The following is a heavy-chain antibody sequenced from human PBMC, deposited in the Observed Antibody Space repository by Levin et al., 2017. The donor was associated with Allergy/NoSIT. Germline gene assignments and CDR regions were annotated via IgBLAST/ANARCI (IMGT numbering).Heavy chain of an antibody. Sequence: PGGSLRLSCAASGFTFSTYAMCWVRQAPGKGLEYVSGISSNGGSTYYADSVKGRFTISRDNSKNTLYLQMGSLRAEDMAVYYCARYWNYGDYWGQGALVTVSS. CDR2: ISSNGGST. J-gene: IGHJ4*02. V-gene: IGHV3-64*02. CDR1: GFTFSTYA. CDR3: ARYWNYGDY. D-gene: IGHD1-7*01.